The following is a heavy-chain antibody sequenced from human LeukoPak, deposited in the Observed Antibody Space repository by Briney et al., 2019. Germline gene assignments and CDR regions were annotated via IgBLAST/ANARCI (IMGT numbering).Heavy chain of an antibody. CDR2: VYTSGKT. V-gene: IGHV3-53*01. D-gene: IGHD1/OR15-1a*01. Sequence: GGSLTLSCAASGFTGSSNYKSWVRQTPGKGLEWVSVVYTSGKTYYADSVKGRFTISRDISKNTLYLQMNSLRAEDTAVYYCARSQGNWYIPAWGQRTLVTVSS. CDR1: GFTGSSNY. J-gene: IGHJ5*02. CDR3: ARSQGNWYIPA.